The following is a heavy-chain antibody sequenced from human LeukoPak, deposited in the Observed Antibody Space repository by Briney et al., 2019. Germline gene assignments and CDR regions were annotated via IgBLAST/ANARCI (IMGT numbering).Heavy chain of an antibody. CDR2: ISWNSGSI. J-gene: IGHJ4*02. Sequence: GGPLRLSCAASGFTFDDYAMHWVRQAPGKGLEWVSGISWNSGSIGYADSVKGRFTISRDNAKNSLYLQMNSLRAEDTALYYCAKDRREAGARGIDYWGQGTLVTVSS. CDR1: GFTFDDYA. D-gene: IGHD6-19*01. CDR3: AKDRREAGARGIDY. V-gene: IGHV3-9*01.